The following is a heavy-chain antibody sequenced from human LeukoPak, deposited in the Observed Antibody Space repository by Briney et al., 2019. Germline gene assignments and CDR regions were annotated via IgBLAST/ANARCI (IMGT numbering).Heavy chain of an antibody. Sequence: GGSLRLPCAASGFTFSSYAMSWVRQAPGKGLEWVSAISGSGGSTYYADSVKGRFTISRDNAKNSLYLQMNSLRAEDTAVYYCAGDPLEWLVPFDYWGQGTLVTVSS. J-gene: IGHJ4*02. CDR3: AGDPLEWLVPFDY. CDR1: GFTFSSYA. CDR2: ISGSGGST. D-gene: IGHD3-3*01. V-gene: IGHV3-23*01.